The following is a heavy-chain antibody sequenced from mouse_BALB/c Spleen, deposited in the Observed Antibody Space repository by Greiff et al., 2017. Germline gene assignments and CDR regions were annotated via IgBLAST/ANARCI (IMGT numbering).Heavy chain of an antibody. V-gene: IGHV3-2*02. CDR3: ARVSPLDGYFDV. D-gene: IGHD2-2*01. Sequence: EGQLVESGPGLVKPSQSLSLTCTVTGYSITSDYAWNWIRQFPGDKLEWMGYISYSGSTSYNPSLKSRISITRDTSKNQFFLQLNSVTTEDTATYYCARVSPLDGYFDVWGAGTTVTVSS. CDR1: GYSITSDYA. J-gene: IGHJ1*01. CDR2: ISYSGST.